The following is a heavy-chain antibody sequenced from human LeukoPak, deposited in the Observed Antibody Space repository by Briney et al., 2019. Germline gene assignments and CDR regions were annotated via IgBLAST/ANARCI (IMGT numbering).Heavy chain of an antibody. J-gene: IGHJ2*01. CDR1: GYTFTSYG. D-gene: IGHD6-13*01. CDR2: ISAYNCNT. V-gene: IGHV1-18*01. CDR3: CRSSSWYGYFDL. Sequence: ASVKVSCKASGYTFTSYGISWVRQAPGQGREWMGWISAYNCNTNYAQKLQGRVTMATDTSTSTAYIELRSLRSDDTAVYYCCRSSSWYGYFDLWGRGTLVTVSS.